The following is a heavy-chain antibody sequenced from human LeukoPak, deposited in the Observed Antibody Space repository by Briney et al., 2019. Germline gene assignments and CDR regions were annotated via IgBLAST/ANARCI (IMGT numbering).Heavy chain of an antibody. D-gene: IGHD3-22*01. J-gene: IGHJ4*02. Sequence: PSETLSLTCAVYGGSFSGYYWSWIRQPPGKGLEWIGEINHSGSTNYNPSLKSRVTISVDTSKNQFSLKLSSVTAADTAVYYCARGVATMIVVVIAGYYFDYWGQGTLVTVSS. CDR1: GGSFSGYY. CDR2: INHSGST. CDR3: ARGVATMIVVVIAGYYFDY. V-gene: IGHV4-34*01.